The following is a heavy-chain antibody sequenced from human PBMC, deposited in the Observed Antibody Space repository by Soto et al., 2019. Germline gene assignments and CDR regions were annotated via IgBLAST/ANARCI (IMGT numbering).Heavy chain of an antibody. J-gene: IGHJ4*02. CDR2: IYNGEST. CDR3: AKDLIRGDGYVDFDY. Sequence: GGSLRLSCAASGFNVNTDYMNWVRQTPGKGLEWVSFIYNGESTHYADSVKGRFTISRDNSRNTLYLQMNSLRAEDTAVYFCAKDLIRGDGYVDFDYWGQGTLVTVSS. D-gene: IGHD3-10*01. V-gene: IGHV3-53*01. CDR1: GFNVNTDY.